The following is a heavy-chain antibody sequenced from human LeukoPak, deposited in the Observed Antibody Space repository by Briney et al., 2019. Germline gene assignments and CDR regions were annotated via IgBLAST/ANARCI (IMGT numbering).Heavy chain of an antibody. Sequence: GGSLRLSCAASGFTFSSYAMSWVRQAPGKGLEWVSAISGSGGSTYYADSVKGRFTISRDNSKNTLYLQMNSLRAEDTAVYYCAKDAPLVVVAATLWDYWGQGTLVTVSS. V-gene: IGHV3-23*01. J-gene: IGHJ4*02. D-gene: IGHD2-15*01. CDR3: AKDAPLVVVAATLWDY. CDR1: GFTFSSYA. CDR2: ISGSGGST.